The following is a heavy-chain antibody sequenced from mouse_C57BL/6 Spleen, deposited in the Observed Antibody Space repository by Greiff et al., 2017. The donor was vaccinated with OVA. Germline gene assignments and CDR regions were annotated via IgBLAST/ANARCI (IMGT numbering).Heavy chain of an antibody. J-gene: IGHJ4*01. Sequence: QVQLQQPGAELVMPGASVKLSCKASGYTFTSYWMHWVKQRPGQGLEWIGEIDPSDSYTNYNQKFKGKSTLTVNNSSSTAYMQLSSLTSEDSAVYYCARNDYDFAMDYWGQGTSVTVSS. CDR2: IDPSDSYT. CDR1: GYTFTSYW. CDR3: ARNDYDFAMDY. V-gene: IGHV1-69*01. D-gene: IGHD2-4*01.